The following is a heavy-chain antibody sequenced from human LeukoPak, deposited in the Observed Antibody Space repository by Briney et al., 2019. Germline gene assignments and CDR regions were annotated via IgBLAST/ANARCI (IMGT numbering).Heavy chain of an antibody. CDR2: ISWNSGSI. V-gene: IGHV3-9*01. D-gene: IGHD6-13*01. CDR3: AKDKGPSSIGRGALDY. Sequence: PGGSLRLSCAASGFTFDDYAMHWVRQAPGKGLEWVSGISWNSGSIGYADSVKGRFTISRDNAKNSLYLQMNSLRAEDTALYYCAKDKGPSSIGRGALDYWGQGTLVTVSS. J-gene: IGHJ4*02. CDR1: GFTFDDYA.